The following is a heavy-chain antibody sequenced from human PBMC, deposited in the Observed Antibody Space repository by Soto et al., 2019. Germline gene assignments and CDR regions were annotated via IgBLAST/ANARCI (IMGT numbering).Heavy chain of an antibody. CDR1: GYSFAGYW. J-gene: IGHJ4*02. V-gene: IGHV5-10-1*01. CDR3: ARQIYDSDTGPNFQYYFDS. Sequence: GASLKISCKGSGYSFAGYWITWVRQKPGKGLEWMGRIDPSDSQTYYSPSFRGHITISVTKSITTVFLQWSSLRASDTAMYYCARQIYDSDTGPNFQYYFDSWGQGTPVTVSS. D-gene: IGHD3-22*01. CDR2: IDPSDSQT.